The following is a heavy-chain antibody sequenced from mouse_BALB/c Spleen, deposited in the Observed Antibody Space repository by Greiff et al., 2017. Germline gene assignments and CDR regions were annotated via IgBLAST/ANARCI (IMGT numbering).Heavy chain of an antibody. CDR2: ISYSGST. V-gene: IGHV3-2*02. D-gene: IGHD1-2*01. J-gene: IGHJ1*01. CDR3: ARGVHYYGTLPVWYFDV. CDR1: GYSITSDYA. Sequence: EVKLVESGPGLVKPSQSLSLTCTVTGYSITSDYAWNWIRQFPGNKLEWMGYISYSGSTSYNPSLKSRISITRDTSKNQFFLQLNSVTTEDTATYYCARGVHYYGTLPVWYFDVWGAGTTVTVSS.